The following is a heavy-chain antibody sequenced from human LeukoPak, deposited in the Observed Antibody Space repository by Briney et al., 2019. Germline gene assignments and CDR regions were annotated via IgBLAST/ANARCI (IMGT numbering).Heavy chain of an antibody. V-gene: IGHV4-59*01. D-gene: IGHD6-6*01. CDR2: IYYSGST. CDR1: GGSFSGYY. CDR3: ARARFSSMYYYYGMDV. J-gene: IGHJ6*02. Sequence: SETLSLTCAVYGGSFSGYYRSWIRQPPGKGLEWIGYIYYSGSTNYNPSLKSRVTISVDTSKNQFSLKLSSVTAADTAVYYCARARFSSMYYYYGMDVWGQGTTVTVSS.